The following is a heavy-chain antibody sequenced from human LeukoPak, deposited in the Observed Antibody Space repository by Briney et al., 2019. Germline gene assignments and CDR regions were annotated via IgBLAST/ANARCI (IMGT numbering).Heavy chain of an antibody. D-gene: IGHD4-23*01. CDR3: VRGGWELDY. CDR2: IKEDRTAD. CDR1: GFTVRDFW. Sequence: GGSLRLSCAASGFTVRDFWMAWVRQAPGKGLEWVAHIKEDRTADYYVDSVKGRFTISKDDGKNSLYLQMNSLRVEDTAVYYCVRGGWELDYWGQGTLVTVSS. J-gene: IGHJ4*02. V-gene: IGHV3-7*01.